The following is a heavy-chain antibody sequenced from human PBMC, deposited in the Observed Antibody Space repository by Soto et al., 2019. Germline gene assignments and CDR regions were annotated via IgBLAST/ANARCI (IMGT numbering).Heavy chain of an antibody. D-gene: IGHD2-2*01. CDR1: GYTFTSYG. CDR3: ARSPDIVVVTAAPNWFDP. V-gene: IGHV1-18*01. J-gene: IGHJ5*02. CDR2: ISAYNGNT. Sequence: ASVKVSCKASGYTFTSYGISWVRQAPGQGLEWMGWISAYNGNTNYAQKLQGRVTMTTDTSTSTAYMELRSLRSDDTAVYYCARSPDIVVVTAAPNWFDPWGQGTLVTVSS.